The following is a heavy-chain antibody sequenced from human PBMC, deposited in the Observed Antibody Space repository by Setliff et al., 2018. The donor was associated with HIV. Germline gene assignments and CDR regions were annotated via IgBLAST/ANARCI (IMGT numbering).Heavy chain of an antibody. J-gene: IGHJ6*02. CDR1: GGSISSHS. CDR2: IYYSGST. CDR3: ARGYDGSSWYHYYYYGMDV. V-gene: IGHV4-59*11. Sequence: LSLTCTVSGGSISSHSWNWIRQPPGKGLEWIGSIYYSGSTNYNPSLKSRVTISEDTSKNHFSLKLSSVTAADTAVYYCARGYDGSSWYHYYYYGMDVWGQGTTVTVSS. D-gene: IGHD6-13*01.